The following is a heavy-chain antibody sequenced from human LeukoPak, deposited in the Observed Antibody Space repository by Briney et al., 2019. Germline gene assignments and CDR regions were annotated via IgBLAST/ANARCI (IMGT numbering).Heavy chain of an antibody. CDR3: ARGLRWLTGFYYYGMDV. CDR2: IRNKVNGYAT. CDR1: GLTFSDSA. V-gene: IGHV3-73*01. J-gene: IGHJ6*02. Sequence: QPGGSLRLSCAASGLTFSDSAMHWVRQAPGKGLEWVGHIRNKVNGYATAYAASVKGRFTISRRDSKNTAYLQMNSLKTEDTAVYYCARGLRWLTGFYYYGMDVWGQGTTVTVSS. D-gene: IGHD4-17*01.